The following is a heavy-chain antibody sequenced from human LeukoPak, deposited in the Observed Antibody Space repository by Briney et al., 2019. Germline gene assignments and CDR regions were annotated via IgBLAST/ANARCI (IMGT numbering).Heavy chain of an antibody. Sequence: SETLSLTCTVSGGSISSDYWSWIRQPAGKGLEWIGRIYSSGTTTYNPSLKSRVTMSVDTSKNQFSLKLNSMTAADTAVYYCASTNSYPPDDDYWGQGTLVTVSS. CDR2: IYSSGTT. CDR1: GGSISSDY. V-gene: IGHV4-4*07. J-gene: IGHJ4*02. D-gene: IGHD5-18*01. CDR3: ASTNSYPPDDDY.